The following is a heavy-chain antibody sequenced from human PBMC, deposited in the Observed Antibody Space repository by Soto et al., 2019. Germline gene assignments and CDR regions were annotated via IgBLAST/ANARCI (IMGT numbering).Heavy chain of an antibody. D-gene: IGHD3-16*01. Sequence: EVLLLESGGGLVQPGGSLRLSCAASGFTFSSYAMSWVRQAPGEGLEWVSAIVNTGDTTYYTDSVKGRFTISRDNSKNTVFLQMNSLRAEDTAVYYCAKEVNGGGAFDYWGQGSLVTVSS. V-gene: IGHV3-23*01. CDR1: GFTFSSYA. CDR3: AKEVNGGGAFDY. J-gene: IGHJ4*02. CDR2: IVNTGDTT.